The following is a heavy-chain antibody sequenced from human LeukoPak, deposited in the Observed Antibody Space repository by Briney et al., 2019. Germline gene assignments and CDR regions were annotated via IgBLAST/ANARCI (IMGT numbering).Heavy chain of an antibody. Sequence: ASVKVSYKASGYTFTSYDINWVRQATGQGLEWMGWMNPNSGNTGYAQKFQGRVTITRNTSISTAYMELSSLRSEDTAVYYCARDGYNSFSPNYFDYWGQGTLVTVSS. D-gene: IGHD5-24*01. CDR3: ARDGYNSFSPNYFDY. CDR1: GYTFTSYD. V-gene: IGHV1-8*01. CDR2: MNPNSGNT. J-gene: IGHJ4*02.